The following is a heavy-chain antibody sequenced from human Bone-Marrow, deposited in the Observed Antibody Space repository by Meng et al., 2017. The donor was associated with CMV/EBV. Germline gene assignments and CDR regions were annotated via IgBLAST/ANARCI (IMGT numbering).Heavy chain of an antibody. CDR3: ARDLAFGQLVHGSYWYFDL. D-gene: IGHD6-6*01. CDR2: ISSSGSTI. V-gene: IGHV3-48*03. Sequence: GESLKISCAASGFTFSSYEMNWVRQAPGKGLEWVSYISSSGSTIYYADSVKGRFTISRDNAKNSLYLQMNSLRAEDTAVYYCARDLAFGQLVHGSYWYFDLWGRGTLVTVSS. J-gene: IGHJ2*01. CDR1: GFTFSSYE.